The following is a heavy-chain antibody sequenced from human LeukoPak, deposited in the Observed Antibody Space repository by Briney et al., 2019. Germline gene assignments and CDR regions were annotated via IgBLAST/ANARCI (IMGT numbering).Heavy chain of an antibody. CDR1: GGSVSSGSYY. CDR2: IYYSGST. Sequence: SETLSLTCTVSGGSVSSGSYYWSWIRQPPGKGLEWIGYIYYSGSTNCNPSLKSRVTISVDTSKNQFSLKLSSVTAADTAVYYCARDGDWGQGTMVTVSS. D-gene: IGHD7-27*01. J-gene: IGHJ3*01. CDR3: ARDGD. V-gene: IGHV4-61*01.